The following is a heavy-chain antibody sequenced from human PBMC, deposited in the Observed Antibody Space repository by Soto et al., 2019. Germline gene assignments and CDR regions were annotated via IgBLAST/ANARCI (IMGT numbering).Heavy chain of an antibody. J-gene: IGHJ3*02. Sequence: QVQLVQSGAEAKKPGASVKVSCKASGYTFTSYGISWVRQAPGQGLEWMGWISAYNGNTNYAQKLQGRVTMTTDTSTSTAYMELRSLRSDDTAVYYCARSTYYYDSSGLPEAFDIWGQGTMVTVSS. D-gene: IGHD3-22*01. CDR2: ISAYNGNT. CDR1: GYTFTSYG. CDR3: ARSTYYYDSSGLPEAFDI. V-gene: IGHV1-18*04.